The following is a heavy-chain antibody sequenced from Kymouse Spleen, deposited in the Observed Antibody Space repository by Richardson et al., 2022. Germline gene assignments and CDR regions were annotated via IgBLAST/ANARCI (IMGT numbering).Heavy chain of an antibody. CDR2: IWYDGSNK. D-gene: IGHD6-13*01. V-gene: IGHV3-33*01. CDR1: GFTFSSYG. Sequence: QVQLVESGGGVVQPGRSLRLSCAASGFTFSSYGMHWVRQAPGKGLEWVAVIWYDGSNKYYADSVKGRFTISRDNSKNTLYLQMNSLRAEDTAVYYCARDPDSSSWDYYYYYGMDVWGQGTTVTVSS. J-gene: IGHJ6*02. CDR3: ARDPDSSSWDYYYYYGMDV.